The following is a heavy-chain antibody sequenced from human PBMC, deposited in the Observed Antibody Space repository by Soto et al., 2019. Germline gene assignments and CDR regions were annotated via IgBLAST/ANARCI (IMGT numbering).Heavy chain of an antibody. CDR1: GGTFSSYT. CDR2: IIPILGIA. V-gene: IGHV1-69*08. Sequence: QVQLVQSGAEVKKPGSSVKVSCKASGGTFSSYTISWVRQAPGQGLEWMGRIIPILGIANDAQKFQGRVTINADKSTSKAYMELSSLRSEDTAVYYCARDNSDIVVVPAATDYYYYYMDVWGKGTTVTVSS. CDR3: ARDNSDIVVVPAATDYYYYYMDV. D-gene: IGHD2-2*01. J-gene: IGHJ6*03.